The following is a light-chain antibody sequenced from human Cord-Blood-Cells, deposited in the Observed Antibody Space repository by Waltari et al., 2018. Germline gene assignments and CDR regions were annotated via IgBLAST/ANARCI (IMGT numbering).Light chain of an antibody. Sequence: QSALTQPPSASGSPGQAVTISCTGTSSAVGGYNYVSWYQQHPGKAPKLMIYEVSKRPSGVPDRFSGSKSGNTASLTVSGLQAEDEADYYGSSYAGSNNWVFGGGTKLTVL. CDR2: EVS. V-gene: IGLV2-8*01. J-gene: IGLJ3*02. CDR1: SSAVGGYNY. CDR3: SSYAGSNNWV.